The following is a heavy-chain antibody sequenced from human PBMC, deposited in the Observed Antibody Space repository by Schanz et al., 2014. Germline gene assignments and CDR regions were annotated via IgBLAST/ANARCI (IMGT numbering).Heavy chain of an antibody. CDR2: ISHDGSKK. J-gene: IGHJ4*02. CDR1: GFTFRSHA. Sequence: QVQLVESGGGVVQPGRSLRLSCAASGFTFRSHAMHWVRQAPGNGLEWGAVISHDGSKKYYADSVKGRFTISRDNSRNTLYLQMNSLRAEDTAVYYCARELPSYFDFWNGSQNAFDYWGQGTLVTGSS. V-gene: IGHV3-30*16. CDR3: ARELPSYFDFWNGSQNAFDY. D-gene: IGHD3-3*01.